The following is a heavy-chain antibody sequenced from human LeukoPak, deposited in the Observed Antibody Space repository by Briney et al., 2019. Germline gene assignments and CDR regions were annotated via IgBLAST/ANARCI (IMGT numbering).Heavy chain of an antibody. V-gene: IGHV3-23*01. CDR1: GFTFDDYG. CDR2: ISGSGGST. Sequence: GGSLRLSCAASGFTFDDYGMSWVRQAPGKGLEWVSAISGSGGSTYYADSVKGRFTISRDNSKNTLYLQMNSLRAEDTAVYYCAKQRVQLWRDYDYWGQGTLVTVSS. J-gene: IGHJ4*02. D-gene: IGHD5-18*01. CDR3: AKQRVQLWRDYDY.